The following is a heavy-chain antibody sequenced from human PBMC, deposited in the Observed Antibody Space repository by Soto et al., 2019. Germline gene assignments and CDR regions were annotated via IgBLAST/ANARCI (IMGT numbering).Heavy chain of an antibody. CDR3: ARGGIVVVTAAMRSWNY. Sequence: QVQLQQWGAGLLKPSETLSLTCAVYGGSFGGYYWSWIRQPPGKGLEWIGEINHSGSTNYNPSLKSGVTISVDTSKNEFALKLSSVTAADTEVYYCARGGIVVVTAAMRSWNYWGQGTLVTVSS. CDR1: GGSFGGYY. V-gene: IGHV4-34*01. J-gene: IGHJ4*02. CDR2: INHSGST. D-gene: IGHD2-2*01.